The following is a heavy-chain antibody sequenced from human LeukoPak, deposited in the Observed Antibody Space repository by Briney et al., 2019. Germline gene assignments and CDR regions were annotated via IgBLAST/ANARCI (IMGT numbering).Heavy chain of an antibody. Sequence: GRSLRLSCAASGFTFDDYAMHWVRQAPGKGLEWVSGISWNSGSIGYADSVKGRFTISRDNAKNSLYLQMNSLRAEDTAVYYCARALDRVGATSYFYYWGQGTLVTVSS. D-gene: IGHD1-26*01. CDR1: GFTFDDYA. CDR3: ARALDRVGATSYFYY. V-gene: IGHV3-9*01. CDR2: ISWNSGSI. J-gene: IGHJ4*02.